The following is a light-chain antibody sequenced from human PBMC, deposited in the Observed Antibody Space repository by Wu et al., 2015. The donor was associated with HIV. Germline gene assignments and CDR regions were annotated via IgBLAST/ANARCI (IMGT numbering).Light chain of an antibody. J-gene: IGKJ1*01. V-gene: IGKV1-39*01. Sequence: DIQMTQSPSSLSASVGDRVTITCRASQGISSYLNWYQQKPGKAPKLLIYAASSLQSGVPSRFSGSGSGTDFTLTISRLEPEDFAVYYCQQYDSSLWTFGQGTKVEIK. CDR1: QGISSY. CDR2: AAS. CDR3: QQYDSSLWT.